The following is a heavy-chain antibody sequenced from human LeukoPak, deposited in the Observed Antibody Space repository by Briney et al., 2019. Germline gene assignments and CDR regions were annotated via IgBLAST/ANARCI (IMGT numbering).Heavy chain of an antibody. J-gene: IGHJ3*02. D-gene: IGHD3-10*01. CDR3: ARYGRSGTYSHGFDM. CDR1: EDTFSSHW. CDR2: IYPGDSDT. Sequence: GEPLKISCQGSEDTFSSHWIGWVRQMPGNRLECMGIIYPGDSDTRYSPSFEGRATISVDRSINTAYLQWSSLKASDTAMYYCARYGRSGTYSHGFDMWGQGTMVTVSS. V-gene: IGHV5-51*01.